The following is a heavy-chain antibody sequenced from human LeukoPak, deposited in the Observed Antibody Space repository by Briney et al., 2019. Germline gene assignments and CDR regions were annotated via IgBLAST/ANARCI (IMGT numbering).Heavy chain of an antibody. V-gene: IGHV4-4*07. CDR1: GGSISSYY. Sequence: SETLSLTCTVSGGSISSYYWSWIRQPAGKGLEWIGRIYTSGSTNYNPSLKSRVTMSVDTSKNQFSLKLSSVTAADTAVYYCAREYYYDSSGYYYYYYYMDVWGKGTTVTISS. CDR3: AREYYYDSSGYYYYYYYMDV. J-gene: IGHJ6*03. D-gene: IGHD3-22*01. CDR2: IYTSGST.